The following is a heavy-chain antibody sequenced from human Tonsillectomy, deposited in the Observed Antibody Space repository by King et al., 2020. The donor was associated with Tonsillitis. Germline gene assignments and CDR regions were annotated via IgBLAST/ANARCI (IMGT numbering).Heavy chain of an antibody. J-gene: IGHJ6*02. D-gene: IGHD3-3*01. Sequence: VQLGESGGGVVQPGRSLRLSCAASGFTFSSYAMHWVRPAPGKGLEWVAVISYYGSNKYYADSVKGRFTISRDNSKNTLYLQMNSLRAEDTAVYYCARDLRSDLYGMDVWGQGTTVTVSS. CDR2: ISYYGSNK. CDR3: ARDLRSDLYGMDV. CDR1: GFTFSSYA. V-gene: IGHV3-30-3*01.